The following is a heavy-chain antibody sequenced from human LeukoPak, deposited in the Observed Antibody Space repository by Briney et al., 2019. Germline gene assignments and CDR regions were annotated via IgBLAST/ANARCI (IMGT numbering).Heavy chain of an antibody. D-gene: IGHD3-22*01. CDR3: ARERSDDSSGYYPDY. Sequence: PSETLSLTCTVSGGSISSSSYYWGWIRQPPGKGLEWIGYIYYSGSTNYNPSLKSRVTISVDTSKNQFSLKLSSVTAADTAVYYCARERSDDSSGYYPDYWGQGTLVTVSS. J-gene: IGHJ4*02. V-gene: IGHV4-61*01. CDR2: IYYSGST. CDR1: GGSISSSSYY.